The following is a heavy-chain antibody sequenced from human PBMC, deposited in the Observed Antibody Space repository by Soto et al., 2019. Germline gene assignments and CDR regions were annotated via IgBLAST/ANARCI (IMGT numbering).Heavy chain of an antibody. CDR1: GGTFSSYA. CDR3: ARDLNHPDIVVVPAAPIYGMDV. J-gene: IGHJ6*02. V-gene: IGHV1-69*13. Sequence: ASVKVSCKASGGTFSSYAISWVRQAPGQGLEWMGGIIPIFGTANYAQKFQGRVTITADESTSTAYMELSSLRSEDTAVYYCARDLNHPDIVVVPAAPIYGMDVWGQGTTVTVSS. CDR2: IIPIFGTA. D-gene: IGHD2-2*01.